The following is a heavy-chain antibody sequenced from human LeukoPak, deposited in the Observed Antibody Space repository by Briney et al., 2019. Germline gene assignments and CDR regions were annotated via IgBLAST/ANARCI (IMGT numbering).Heavy chain of an antibody. CDR1: GDSISSTNW. V-gene: IGHV4-4*02. CDR2: IDHRGDT. D-gene: IGHD3-3*01. J-gene: IGHJ5*02. Sequence: SETLSLTCAVSGDSISSTNWWTWVRQPPGKGLEWIGEIDHRGDTNYNQSLKRRVRISADKSKNQFSRRLTSVTAADTAVYLCAIRYWPGHWGQGILVSVSA. CDR3: AIRYWPGH.